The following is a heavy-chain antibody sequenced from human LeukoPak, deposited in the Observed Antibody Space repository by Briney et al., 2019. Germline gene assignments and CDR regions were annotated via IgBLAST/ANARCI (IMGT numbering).Heavy chain of an antibody. Sequence: TLSLTCTVSGGSISSSSYYWGWIRQPPGKGLEWIGYIYYSGSTYYNPSLKSRVTISVDTSKNQFSLKLSSVTAADTAVYYCARVVAGPKYYDILTGSLYYFDYWGQGTLVTVSS. D-gene: IGHD3-9*01. CDR2: IYYSGST. V-gene: IGHV4-30-4*08. CDR1: GGSISSSSYY. J-gene: IGHJ4*02. CDR3: ARVVAGPKYYDILTGSLYYFDY.